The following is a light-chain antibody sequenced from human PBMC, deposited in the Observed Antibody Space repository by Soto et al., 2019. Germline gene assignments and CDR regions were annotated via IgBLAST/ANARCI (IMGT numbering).Light chain of an antibody. Sequence: QSVLTQPPSVSGAPGQRVTISCTGSSSNIGAGYDVHWYQQLPGTAPKLLIYGNSNRPSGVPDRFSGSKSGTSASLAITGLQAEDEADYYCQSYDSSLSGHWVFGGGIKLTVL. J-gene: IGLJ3*02. CDR2: GNS. CDR3: QSYDSSLSGHWV. CDR1: SSNIGAGYD. V-gene: IGLV1-40*01.